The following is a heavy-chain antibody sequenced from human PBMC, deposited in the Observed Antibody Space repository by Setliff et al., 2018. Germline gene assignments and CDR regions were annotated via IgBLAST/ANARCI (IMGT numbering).Heavy chain of an antibody. CDR2: IYFSGTT. D-gene: IGHD1-26*01. Sequence: SETLSLTCTVSGGSVSSSSYYWGWIRQPPGKGLEWIGTIYFSGTTYYSPSLKSRVTISVDTSKNQFSLKLTSVTAADTAIYYCASRRTGPGGWFDYWGQGTLVTVSS. J-gene: IGHJ5*01. CDR3: ASRRTGPGGWFDY. CDR1: GGSVSSSSYY. V-gene: IGHV4-39*01.